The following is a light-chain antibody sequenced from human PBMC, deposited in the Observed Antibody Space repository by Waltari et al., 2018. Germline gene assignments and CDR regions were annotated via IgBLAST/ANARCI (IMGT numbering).Light chain of an antibody. CDR3: RQAKSFPLT. CDR1: QDISNY. CDR2: ASS. Sequence: TCRSSQDISNYLVWYQQKPGKAPNQLLYASSTLGKCVPPGFCTGGAATEYSISISSLVHDDFATFYCRQAKSFPLTFGAGTKVEIK. J-gene: IGKJ4*01. V-gene: IGKV1-12*01.